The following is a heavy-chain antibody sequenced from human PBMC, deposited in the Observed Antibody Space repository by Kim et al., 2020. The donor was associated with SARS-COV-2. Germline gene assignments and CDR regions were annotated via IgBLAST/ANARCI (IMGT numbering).Heavy chain of an antibody. CDR2: IIPIFGTA. D-gene: IGHD2-2*01. CDR3: ARSVAESLIVVVPDNWFDP. V-gene: IGHV1-69*13. Sequence: SVKVSCKASGGTFSSYAISWVRQAPGQGLEWMGGIIPIFGTANYAQKFQGRVTITADESTSTAYMELSSLRSEDTAVYYCARSVAESLIVVVPDNWFDPWGQGTLVTVSS. CDR1: GGTFSSYA. J-gene: IGHJ5*02.